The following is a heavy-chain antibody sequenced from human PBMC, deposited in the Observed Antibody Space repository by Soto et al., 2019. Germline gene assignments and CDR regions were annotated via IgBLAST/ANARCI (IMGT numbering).Heavy chain of an antibody. D-gene: IGHD3-22*01. CDR3: ARRGLKYYYDSSGYYSPKPLDS. CDR1: GFTLSSYG. J-gene: IGHJ4*02. V-gene: IGHV3-33*01. CDR2: IWYDGSNK. Sequence: QVQLVESGGGVVQPGRSLRLSCAASGFTLSSYGMHWVRQAPGKGLEWVAVIWYDGSNKYYADSVKGRFTISRDNSKNTLYLQMNSLRAEVTAVYYCARRGLKYYYDSSGYYSPKPLDSWGQGTLVTVSS.